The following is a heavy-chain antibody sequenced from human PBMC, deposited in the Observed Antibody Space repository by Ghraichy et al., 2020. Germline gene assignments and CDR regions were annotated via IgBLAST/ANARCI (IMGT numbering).Heavy chain of an antibody. CDR2: ITASYDGT. Sequence: GGSLRLSCAASGFSLSSFVMAWVRQAPGKGLEWVSSITASYDGTYYADSVKGRFSISRDDSKNSVYLQMNRLRAEDTAIYYCAKGRTAGKLDWFDPWGQGTRVT. D-gene: IGHD1-1*01. J-gene: IGHJ5*02. CDR1: GFSLSSFV. V-gene: IGHV3-23*01. CDR3: AKGRTAGKLDWFDP.